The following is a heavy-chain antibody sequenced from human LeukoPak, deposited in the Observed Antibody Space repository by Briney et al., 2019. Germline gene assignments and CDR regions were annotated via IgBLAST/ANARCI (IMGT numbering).Heavy chain of an antibody. D-gene: IGHD2-15*01. CDR2: VWFDGTNK. CDR3: VGDTSVVSCDGGSCYTGPLYY. V-gene: IGHV3-33*01. J-gene: IGHJ4*02. Sequence: GGSLRLSCAASGCTFSRDGRHWVRQAPGKGLEWVAHVWFDGTNKYYADSVKGRFTISRDNSKNTLNLQMNSLRAEVTVFSFCVGDTSVVSCDGGSCYTGPLYYWGQGTLVTVSS. CDR1: GCTFSRDG.